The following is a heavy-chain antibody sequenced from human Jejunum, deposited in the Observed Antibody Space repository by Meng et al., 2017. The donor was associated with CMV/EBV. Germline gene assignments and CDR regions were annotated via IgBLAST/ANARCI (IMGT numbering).Heavy chain of an antibody. V-gene: IGHV1-18*01. CDR2: FVNNVDT. Sequence: QVHLLQSGAEVKKPGASVRVSCEASGYTFSSYGISWLRQATGQGLEWMGWFVNNVDTYAAQKFQGTVTMNTDTHTRTAFMELRRLRSDDPAVYYCARETPGRCYYDYWGQGALVTVSS. CDR3: ARETPGRCYYDY. D-gene: IGHD3-10*01. J-gene: IGHJ4*02. CDR1: GYTFSSYG.